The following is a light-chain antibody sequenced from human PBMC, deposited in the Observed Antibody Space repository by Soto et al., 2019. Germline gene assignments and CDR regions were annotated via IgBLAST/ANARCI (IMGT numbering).Light chain of an antibody. Sequence: EIVLTQSPATLSLSPGERATLSCRASQSVSSYLAWYQQKPGQAPRLLNYDASNRATGIPARFSGSGSGTDFTLTISSLEPEDFAVYYCQQRSNWHTFGPGTKVDIK. CDR1: QSVSSY. CDR3: QQRSNWHT. V-gene: IGKV3-11*01. CDR2: DAS. J-gene: IGKJ3*01.